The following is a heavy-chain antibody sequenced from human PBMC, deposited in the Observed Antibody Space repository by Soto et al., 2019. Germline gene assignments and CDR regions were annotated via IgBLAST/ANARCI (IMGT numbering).Heavy chain of an antibody. Sequence: QVQLQESGPGLVKPSGTLSLTCAVSGGSISSSNGWSWVRQPPGKGLEWIGEIYHSGSTIYNPSLKIRGTLSVDKSKNQFSLKLSSVTAADTAVYCCARVTALGPFVRWGQGTLVTVAS. V-gene: IGHV4-4*01. D-gene: IGHD2-21*02. CDR3: ARVTALGPFVR. CDR1: GGSISSSNG. J-gene: IGHJ4*02. CDR2: IYHSGST.